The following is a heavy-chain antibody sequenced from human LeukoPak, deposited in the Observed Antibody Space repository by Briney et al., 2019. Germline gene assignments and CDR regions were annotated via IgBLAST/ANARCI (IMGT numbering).Heavy chain of an antibody. V-gene: IGHV4-4*07. CDR2: IYTSGST. CDR3: ARMYGSGSWFDP. D-gene: IGHD3-10*01. Sequence: SETLSLTCTVSGGSINNYYWSWIRQPAGKGLEWIGLIYTSGSTNYNPSLKSRVTMSVDTSKNQFSLKLSSVTAADTAVYYCARMYGSGSWFDPWGQGTLVTVSS. CDR1: GGSINNYY. J-gene: IGHJ5*02.